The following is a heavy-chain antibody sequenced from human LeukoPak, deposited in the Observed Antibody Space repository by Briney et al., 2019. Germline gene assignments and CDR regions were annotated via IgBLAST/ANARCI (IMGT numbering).Heavy chain of an antibody. V-gene: IGHV4-30-2*01. J-gene: IGHJ4*02. CDR1: GGFISSGGYY. Sequence: PSQTLSLTCTVSGGFISSGGYYWSWIRQPPGKGLEWIGYIYHSGSTYYNPSLKSRVTISVDRSKNQFSLKLSSVTAADTAVYYCARVIVYGILTGSIDYWGQGTLVTVSS. D-gene: IGHD3-9*01. CDR2: IYHSGST. CDR3: ARVIVYGILTGSIDY.